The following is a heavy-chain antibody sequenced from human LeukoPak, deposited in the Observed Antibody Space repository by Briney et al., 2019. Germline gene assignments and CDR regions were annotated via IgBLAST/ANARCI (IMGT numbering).Heavy chain of an antibody. Sequence: PSETLSLTCTVSGVSISSSDYFWSWIRQPAGKGLEWIGRMNIDGSTNYNPSLQSRVTSSLDTSKNQFSLKLSSVTAADTAVYYCARYSGSGYGMFYFDYWGQGTLVTVSS. CDR2: MNIDGST. V-gene: IGHV4-61*02. J-gene: IGHJ4*02. D-gene: IGHD5-12*01. CDR3: ARYSGSGYGMFYFDY. CDR1: GVSISSSDYF.